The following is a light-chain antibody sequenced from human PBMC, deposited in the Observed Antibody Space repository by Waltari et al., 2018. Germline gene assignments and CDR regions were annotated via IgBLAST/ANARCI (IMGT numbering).Light chain of an antibody. V-gene: IGKV2-30*02. CDR3: MQGTHWPYT. J-gene: IGKJ2*01. CDR1: QSLVHSDGNTN. CDR2: RVS. Sequence: VVLTQSPLSLPVTLAQAASISCKSRQSLVHSDGNTNLYWFQQRPGQSPRRLIYRVSNRDSGVPDRFSGSGSGTDFTLKINKVEAEDVGVYYCMQGTHWPYTFGQGTKLDIK.